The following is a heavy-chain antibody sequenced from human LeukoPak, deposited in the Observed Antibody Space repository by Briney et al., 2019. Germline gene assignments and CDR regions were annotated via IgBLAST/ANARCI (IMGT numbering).Heavy chain of an antibody. J-gene: IGHJ4*02. CDR3: AREYSSSWFDY. CDR1: SVSISSSPYF. D-gene: IGHD6-13*01. CDR2: ISYSGTT. V-gene: IGHV4-39*02. Sequence: SETLSLTCSVSSVSISSSPYFWAWIRQSPGKGLEWIASISYSGTTYYNPSLKSRVTISVDTSKNHFSLKLTSVTAADTAVYYCAREYSSSWFDYWGQGTLVTVSS.